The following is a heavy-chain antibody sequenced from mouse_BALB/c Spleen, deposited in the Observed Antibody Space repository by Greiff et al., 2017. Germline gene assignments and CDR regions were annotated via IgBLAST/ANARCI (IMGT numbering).Heavy chain of an antibody. J-gene: IGHJ4*01. Sequence: EVQLQQSGPELVKPGASMKISCKASGYSFTGYTMNWVKQSHGKNLEWIGLINPYNGGTSYNQKFKGKATLTVDKSSSTAYMELLSLTSEDSAVYYCASKHYGSSYDYAMDYWGQGTSVTVSS. D-gene: IGHD1-1*01. V-gene: IGHV1-26*01. CDR3: ASKHYGSSYDYAMDY. CDR1: GYSFTGYT. CDR2: INPYNGGT.